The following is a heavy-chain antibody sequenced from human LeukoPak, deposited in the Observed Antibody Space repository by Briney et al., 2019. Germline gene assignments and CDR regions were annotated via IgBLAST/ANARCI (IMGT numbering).Heavy chain of an antibody. Sequence: GASVKVSCKASGDTFTSYGINRVRQAPGQGLEWMGWISAYNGNTKHAQKLQGRVTMTTDTSTSTAYMELRSLRSDDTAVYYCARAGINSGWVQHMDYRGQGTLVTVSS. V-gene: IGHV1-18*01. CDR2: ISAYNGNT. CDR1: GDTFTSYG. D-gene: IGHD6-19*01. CDR3: ARAGINSGWVQHMDY. J-gene: IGHJ4*02.